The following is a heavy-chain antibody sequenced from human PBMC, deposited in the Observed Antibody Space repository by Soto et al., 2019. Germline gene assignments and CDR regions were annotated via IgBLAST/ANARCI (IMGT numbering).Heavy chain of an antibody. CDR1: GGSVNSGNYY. CDR2: MSHSGGT. CDR3: AAGERRTATTVVDAFDI. J-gene: IGHJ3*02. D-gene: IGHD1-1*01. Sequence: QVQLQQWGAGLLKPSETLSLTCAVFGGSVNSGNYYLSWIRQPPGKGLGWIGEMSHSGGTHFNQSLKSQVAISVDTSKNQSSLKMRSVTAADSALYYCAAGERRTATTVVDAFDIWGPGTMVTVSS. V-gene: IGHV4-34*01.